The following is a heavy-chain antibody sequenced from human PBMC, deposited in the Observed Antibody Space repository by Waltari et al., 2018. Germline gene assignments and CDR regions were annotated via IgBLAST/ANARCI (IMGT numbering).Heavy chain of an antibody. D-gene: IGHD2-15*01. V-gene: IGHV4-4*02. J-gene: IGHJ4*02. CDR3: ARDRGRGLYLDS. CDR2: VRGDGKT. CDR1: GDSMSSTYC. Sequence: QLQLQASGPGLVKPSGTLSLTCAVPGDSMSSTYCWSWVRQPPGKGLEWMGQVRGDGKTNYNPSFASRVTISLDTYNKQFSLKVTSATAADTAVYYCARDRGRGLYLDSWGPGILVTVSP.